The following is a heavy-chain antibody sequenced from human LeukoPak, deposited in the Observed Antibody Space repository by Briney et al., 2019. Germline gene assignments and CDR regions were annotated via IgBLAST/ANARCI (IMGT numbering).Heavy chain of an antibody. Sequence: GGSLRLSCAASGFTFSYYYMSWVRQAPGKGLEWVANIKEDGSEKYYVDSVKGRFTISRDNAENSVYLQMNSLRAEDTAVYYCARDEGGANDRGQGTLVTVSS. CDR1: GFTFSYYY. CDR3: ARDEGGAND. J-gene: IGHJ4*02. CDR2: IKEDGSEK. V-gene: IGHV3-7*01. D-gene: IGHD1-26*01.